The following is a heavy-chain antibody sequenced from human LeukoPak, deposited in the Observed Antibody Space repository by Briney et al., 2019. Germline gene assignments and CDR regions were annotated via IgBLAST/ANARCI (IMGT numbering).Heavy chain of an antibody. CDR1: GFTFSSYS. J-gene: IGHJ4*02. V-gene: IGHV3-48*04. Sequence: PGGSLRLSCAASGFTFSSYSMNWVRQAPGKGLEWVSYISSSSSTIYYADSVKGRFTISRDNAKNSLYLQMNSLRAEDTAVYYCAADNDNGYTLWKWGRGTRVTVSS. D-gene: IGHD5-18*01. CDR3: AADNDNGYTLWK. CDR2: ISSSSSTI.